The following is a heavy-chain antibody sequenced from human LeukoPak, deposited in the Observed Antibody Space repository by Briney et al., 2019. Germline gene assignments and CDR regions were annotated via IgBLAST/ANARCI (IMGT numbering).Heavy chain of an antibody. CDR3: ARDERYDSSGYPFDY. CDR2: INPNNGDT. D-gene: IGHD3-22*01. V-gene: IGHV1-2*02. CDR1: GYTFTGYY. Sequence: ASVKVSCKASGYTFTGYYMHWVRRAPGQGLEWMGWINPNNGDTNYAQKFQGRVTMTRDTSITTAYMELSRLRSDDTAVYYCARDERYDSSGYPFDYWGQGTLVTVSS. J-gene: IGHJ4*02.